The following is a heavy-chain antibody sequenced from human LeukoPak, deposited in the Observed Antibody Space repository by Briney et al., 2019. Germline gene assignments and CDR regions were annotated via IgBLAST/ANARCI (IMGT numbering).Heavy chain of an antibody. CDR1: GYTLTGYC. J-gene: IGHJ4*02. CDR3: AREEDYYDSSGPLDY. CDR2: INPNSGGT. Sequence: ASVKVSCKASGYTLTGYCMHWVRQAPGQGLEWMGWINPNSGGTNYAQKFQGRVTMTRDTSISTAYMELSRLRSDDTAVYYCAREEDYYDSSGPLDYWGQGTLVTVSS. D-gene: IGHD3-22*01. V-gene: IGHV1-2*02.